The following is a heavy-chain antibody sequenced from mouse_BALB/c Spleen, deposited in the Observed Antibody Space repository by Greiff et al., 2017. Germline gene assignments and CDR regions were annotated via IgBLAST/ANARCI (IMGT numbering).Heavy chain of an antibody. Sequence: EVKLVESGGGLVQPGGSRKLSCAASGFTFSSYGMSWVRQTPDKRLEWVATISSGGSYTYYPDSVKGRFTISRDNAKNTLYLQMSSLKSEDTAMYYCARHDGLYAMDYWGQGTSVTVSS. V-gene: IGHV5-6*03. D-gene: IGHD1-2*01. CDR1: GFTFSSYG. CDR3: ARHDGLYAMDY. J-gene: IGHJ4*01. CDR2: ISSGGSYT.